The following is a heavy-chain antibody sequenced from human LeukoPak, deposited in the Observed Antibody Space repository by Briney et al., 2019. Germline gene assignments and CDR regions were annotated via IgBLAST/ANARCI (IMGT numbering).Heavy chain of an antibody. Sequence: ASVKVSCKASGHTFTGYHMHWVRLAPGQGLEWMGWINPTIGGTNVAQKFQGRVTMTKDTSISTAYMELSRLRSDDTAVYYCARAPGSNPIYYFDYWGQGTLVTVSS. CDR3: ARAPGSNPIYYFDY. J-gene: IGHJ4*02. D-gene: IGHD3-3*01. CDR1: GHTFTGYH. CDR2: INPTIGGT. V-gene: IGHV1-2*02.